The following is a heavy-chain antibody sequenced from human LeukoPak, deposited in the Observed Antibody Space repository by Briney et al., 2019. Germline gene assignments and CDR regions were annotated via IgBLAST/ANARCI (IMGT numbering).Heavy chain of an antibody. CDR3: AREGYYYDSSGYYAPYYYYYMDV. CDR1: GYTFTSYD. D-gene: IGHD3-22*01. J-gene: IGHJ6*03. Sequence: ASVKVSCKASGYTFTSYDINWVRQATGQGLEWMGWMNPNSGNTGYAQKFQGRVTMTRNTSISTAYMELSSLRSEDTAVYYCAREGYYYDSSGYYAPYYYYYMDVWGKGTTVTVSS. CDR2: MNPNSGNT. V-gene: IGHV1-8*01.